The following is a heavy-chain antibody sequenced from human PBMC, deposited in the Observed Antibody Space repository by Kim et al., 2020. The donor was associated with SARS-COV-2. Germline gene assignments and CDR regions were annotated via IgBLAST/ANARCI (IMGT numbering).Heavy chain of an antibody. Sequence: SETLSLTCTVPGGSISSYYWSWIRQPPGKGLEWIGYIYYSGSTNYNPSLKSRVTISVDTSKNQFSLKLSSVTAADTAVYYCGRARYYSYFGYWGQGTLV. V-gene: IGHV4-59*01. D-gene: IGHD3-22*01. CDR2: IYYSGST. CDR1: GGSISSYY. CDR3: GRARYYSYFGY. J-gene: IGHJ4*02.